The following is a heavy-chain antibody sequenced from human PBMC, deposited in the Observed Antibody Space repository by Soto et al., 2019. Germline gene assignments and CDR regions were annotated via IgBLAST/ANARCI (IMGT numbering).Heavy chain of an antibody. V-gene: IGHV3-9*01. D-gene: IGHD2-15*01. J-gene: IGHJ6*02. CDR1: GFSFDDYC. Sequence: GGSLRLSCAASGFSFDDYCMHWVRQVPGKGLEWVSGISYYSGSIGYADSVKGRFTISRDNAKNSLYLQMNSLRAEDTALYYCAKSMGGTANGMDVWGQGTTVTVSS. CDR2: ISYYSGSI. CDR3: AKSMGGTANGMDV.